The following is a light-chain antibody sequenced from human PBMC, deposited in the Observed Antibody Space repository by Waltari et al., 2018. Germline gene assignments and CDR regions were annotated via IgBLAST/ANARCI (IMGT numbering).Light chain of an antibody. J-gene: IGLJ1*01. CDR3: SSYAGSNNFV. V-gene: IGLV2-8*01. CDR1: SSDVGGYNY. CDR2: EVS. Sequence: GTSSDVGGYNYVSWYQQHPGKAPKLMIYEVSKRPSGVPDRFSGSKSGHTASLTVSGLQAEDEADYYCSSYAGSNNFVFGTGTKVTVL.